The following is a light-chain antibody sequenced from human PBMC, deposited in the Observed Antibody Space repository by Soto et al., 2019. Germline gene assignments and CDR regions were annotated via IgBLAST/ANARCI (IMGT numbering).Light chain of an antibody. CDR2: WAS. J-gene: IGKJ1*01. V-gene: IGKV4-1*01. CDR3: QQYYTTPRT. Sequence: DIVMTQSPESLAVSLGERATINCKSSQSVLYSSNNKNYLAWYQQKPGQPPKLLIYWASTRESGVPDRFSGSGSGTDFTLTISSLQAEDVAAYYCQQYYTTPRTFGQGTRVEIK. CDR1: QSVLYSSNNKNY.